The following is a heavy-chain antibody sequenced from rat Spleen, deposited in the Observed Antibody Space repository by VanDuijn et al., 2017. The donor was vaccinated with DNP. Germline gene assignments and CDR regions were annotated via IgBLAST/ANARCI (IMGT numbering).Heavy chain of an antibody. CDR2: INTDGGGT. D-gene: IGHD1-11*01. CDR1: GFTFSSYW. Sequence: EVQLVESGGGLVQPGRSLKLSCVASGFTFSSYWMFWIRQAPGKGLEWVASINTDGGGTYYRDSVKGRFTISRDNAKNTLYLQMNSLRSEDTATYYCAKDRDGGFAMDAWGQGTSVTVSS. V-gene: IGHV5-58*01. CDR3: AKDRDGGFAMDA. J-gene: IGHJ4*01.